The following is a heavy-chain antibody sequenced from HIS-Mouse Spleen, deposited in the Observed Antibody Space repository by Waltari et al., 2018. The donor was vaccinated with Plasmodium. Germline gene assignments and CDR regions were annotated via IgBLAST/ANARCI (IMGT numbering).Heavy chain of an antibody. J-gene: IGHJ1*01. V-gene: IGHV1-2*02. CDR2: INPNSGGT. CDR1: GYTFTGYY. CDR3: ARVLGYKAAAGTFVEYFQH. D-gene: IGHD6-13*01. Sequence: QVQLVQSGAEVKKPGASVKVSCKASGYTFTGYYMHWVRQAPGQGLEWMGWINPNSGGTNDAQKFQGRVTMTRDTSSSTAYMELSRLRSDDTAVYYCARVLGYKAAAGTFVEYFQHWGQGTLVTVSS.